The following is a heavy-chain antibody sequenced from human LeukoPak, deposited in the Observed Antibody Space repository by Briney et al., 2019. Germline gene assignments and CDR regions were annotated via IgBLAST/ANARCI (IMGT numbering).Heavy chain of an antibody. CDR2: ISGSGGST. D-gene: IGHD2-15*01. CDR1: GFTFSSYA. J-gene: IGHJ6*02. V-gene: IGHV3-23*01. CDR3: AKVVVVVVAATPPYGMDV. Sequence: GGSLRLSCAASGFTFSSYAMSWVRQAPGKGLEWVSAISGSGGSTYYADSVKGRFTISRDNSKNTLYLQMNSPRAEDTAVYYCAKVVVVVVAATPPYGMDVWGQGTTVTVSS.